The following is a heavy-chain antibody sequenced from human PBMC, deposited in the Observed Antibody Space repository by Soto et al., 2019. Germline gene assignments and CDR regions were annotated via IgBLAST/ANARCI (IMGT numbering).Heavy chain of an antibody. CDR3: ARGTDDPLITMVRGVIPGYYYYMDV. Sequence: ASVKVSCKASGYTFTSYGISWVRQAPGQGLEWMGWISAYNGNTNYAQKFQGRVTMTRNTSISTAYMELSSLRSEDTAVYYCARGTDDPLITMVRGVIPGYYYYMDVWGKGTTVTVSS. J-gene: IGHJ6*03. D-gene: IGHD3-10*01. V-gene: IGHV1-18*01. CDR1: GYTFTSYG. CDR2: ISAYNGNT.